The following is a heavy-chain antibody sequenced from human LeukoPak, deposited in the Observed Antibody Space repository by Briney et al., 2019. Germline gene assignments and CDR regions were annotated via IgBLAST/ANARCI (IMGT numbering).Heavy chain of an antibody. CDR3: ARDSRYCSSTSCYPISDY. D-gene: IGHD2-2*01. CDR1: GFTFSSYS. CDR2: ISSSSSYI. J-gene: IGHJ4*02. Sequence: GGSLRLSCAASGFTFSSYSMNWVRRAPGKGLEWVSSISSSSSYIYYADSVKGRFTISRDNAKNSLYLQMNSLRAEDTAVYYCARDSRYCSSTSCYPISDYWGQGTLVTVSS. V-gene: IGHV3-21*01.